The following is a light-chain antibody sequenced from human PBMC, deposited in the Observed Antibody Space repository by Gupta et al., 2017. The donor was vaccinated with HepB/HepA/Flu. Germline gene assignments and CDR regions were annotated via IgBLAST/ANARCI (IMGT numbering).Light chain of an antibody. CDR2: QDS. V-gene: IGLV3-1*01. CDR3: TEWGSTTGV. Sequence: ELTQPPSVSVSPEQTASITCSGSKLGDKFATWYQQRPGQPPGLRIYQDSKRPSGIPELFYGTNTGTTAPMITGGAESVEDDDYYCTEWGSTTGVFGGGTKLTVL. J-gene: IGLJ3*02. CDR1: KLGDKF.